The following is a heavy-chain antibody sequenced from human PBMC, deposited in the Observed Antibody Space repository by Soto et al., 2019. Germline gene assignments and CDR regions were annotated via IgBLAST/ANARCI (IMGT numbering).Heavy chain of an antibody. CDR1: GFTFDDYC. D-gene: IGHD3-10*01. Sequence: GSLRLSCAASGFTFDDYCMSWVRQAPGKGLDWVFGINWNGGSTGYADSVKGRFTISRDNAKNSLYLQMNSLRAEDTALYHCAGGSGKGAFDIWGQGTMVTVSS. V-gene: IGHV3-20*01. CDR2: INWNGGST. J-gene: IGHJ3*02. CDR3: AGGSGKGAFDI.